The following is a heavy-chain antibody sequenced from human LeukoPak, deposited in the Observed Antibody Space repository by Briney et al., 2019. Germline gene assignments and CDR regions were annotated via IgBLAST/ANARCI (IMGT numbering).Heavy chain of an antibody. D-gene: IGHD6-19*01. CDR1: GFTFSSYS. CDR3: ATEQWLVFGY. CDR2: ISSSSSYI. V-gene: IGHV3-21*01. J-gene: IGHJ4*02. Sequence: GGSLRLSCAASGFTFSSYSMNWVRQAPGKGLEWVSSISSSSSYIYYADSVKGRFAISRDNAKNSLYLQMNSLRAEDTAVYYCATEQWLVFGYWGQGTLVTVSS.